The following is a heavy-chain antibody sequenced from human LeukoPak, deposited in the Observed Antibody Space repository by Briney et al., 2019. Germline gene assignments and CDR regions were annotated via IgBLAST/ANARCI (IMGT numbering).Heavy chain of an antibody. CDR3: ARGGFGELYDYFDY. CDR1: GGSISSGGYS. J-gene: IGHJ4*02. Sequence: NPSQALSVTCAVSGGSISSGGYSWSWIRQPPGKGLEWIGYIYHSGSTYYNPSLKSRVTISVDRSKNQFSLKLSSVTAADTAVYYCARGGFGELYDYFDYWGQGTLVTVSS. V-gene: IGHV4-30-2*01. CDR2: IYHSGST. D-gene: IGHD3-10*01.